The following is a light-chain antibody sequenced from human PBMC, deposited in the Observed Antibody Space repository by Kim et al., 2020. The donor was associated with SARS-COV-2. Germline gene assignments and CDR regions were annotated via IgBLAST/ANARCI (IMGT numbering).Light chain of an antibody. Sequence: LGASVKLTCTLSSGHSSYAIAWHQQQPEKGPRYLMKLNSDGSHSKGDGIPDRFSGSSSGAERYLTISSLQSEDEADYYCQTWGTVIFGGGTQLTVL. CDR3: QTWGTVI. V-gene: IGLV4-69*01. CDR2: LNSDGSH. CDR1: SGHSSYA. J-gene: IGLJ2*01.